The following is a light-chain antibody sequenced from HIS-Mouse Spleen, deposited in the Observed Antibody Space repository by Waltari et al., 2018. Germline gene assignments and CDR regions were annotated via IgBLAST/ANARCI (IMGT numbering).Light chain of an antibody. V-gene: IGKV3-15*01. CDR1: QSVSSN. Sequence: EIVMTQSPATLSVSPGERATPSCRASQSVSSNLAWYQQQPGQAPRLLIYGASTRATGIPARFSGSGSGKEFTLTISSMQSEDFAVYYCQQYNNWPRTFGQGTKVEIK. CDR2: GAS. CDR3: QQYNNWPRT. J-gene: IGKJ1*01.